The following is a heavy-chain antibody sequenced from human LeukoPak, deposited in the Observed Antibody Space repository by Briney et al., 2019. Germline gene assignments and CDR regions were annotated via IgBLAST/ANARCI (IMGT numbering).Heavy chain of an antibody. V-gene: IGHV3-43*02. CDR2: ISGDGGST. J-gene: IGHJ1*01. D-gene: IGHD3-22*01. CDR1: GFTFDDYA. CDR3: AKDSYYYDSSGYFYFQH. Sequence: PGGSLRLSCAASGFTFDDYAMHWVRQAPGKGLEWVSLISGDGGSTYYADSVKGRFTISRDNSKNSLYLQMNSLRTEDTALYYCAKDSYYYDSSGYFYFQHWGQGTLVTVSS.